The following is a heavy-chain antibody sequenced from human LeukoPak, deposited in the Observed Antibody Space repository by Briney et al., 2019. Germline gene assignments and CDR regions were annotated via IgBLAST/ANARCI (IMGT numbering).Heavy chain of an antibody. CDR1: GYTFTRYH. CDR2: INPNSGGT. D-gene: IGHD3-3*01. Sequence: ASVNVTCKASGYTFTRYHLHWVRQAPGQGLEWMGWINPNSGGTNHAQMFQGRVTMTRDTSNTTDDMELSSLRSDDTAVYYCARDHDSWSGLYAFDIWGQGTLVTVSS. CDR3: ARDHDSWSGLYAFDI. J-gene: IGHJ3*02. V-gene: IGHV1-2*02.